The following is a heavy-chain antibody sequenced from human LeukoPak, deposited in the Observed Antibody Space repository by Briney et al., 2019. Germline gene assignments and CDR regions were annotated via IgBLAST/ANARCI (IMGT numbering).Heavy chain of an antibody. CDR3: ASSGTALPRGDYYGMDV. Sequence: GESLKISCKGCGYSFTSYWIGWVRQMPGKGLEWMGIIYPGDSDTRYSPSFQGQVTISADKSISTAYLQWSSLKASDTAMYYCASSGTALPRGDYYGMDVWGQGTTVTVSS. D-gene: IGHD3-10*01. V-gene: IGHV5-51*01. J-gene: IGHJ6*02. CDR1: GYSFTSYW. CDR2: IYPGDSDT.